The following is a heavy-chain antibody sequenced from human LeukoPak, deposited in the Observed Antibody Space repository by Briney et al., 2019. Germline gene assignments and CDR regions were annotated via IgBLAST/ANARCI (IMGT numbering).Heavy chain of an antibody. CDR3: ARHHSKFWNYGMDV. Sequence: SETLSLTCTVSGGSINTYYWSWIRQPPGKGLEWIGYIYYSGSTNYNPSLKSRVTISVDTSKHQFSLKLSSVPAADTAVYYCARHHSKFWNYGMDVWGQGTTVTVSS. D-gene: IGHD3-3*01. CDR2: IYYSGST. CDR1: GGSINTYY. J-gene: IGHJ6*02. V-gene: IGHV4-59*08.